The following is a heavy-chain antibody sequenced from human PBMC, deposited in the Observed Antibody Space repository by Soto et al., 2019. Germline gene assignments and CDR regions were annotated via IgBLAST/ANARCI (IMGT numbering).Heavy chain of an antibody. J-gene: IGHJ4*02. CDR2: IGADGGNT. CDR1: GFTFSNYS. V-gene: IGHV3-64*01. Sequence: GSLRLSCAGSGFTFSNYSMNWVRQAPGKGLEYVSVIGADGGNTYYANSVKGRFTISRDNSKNTLYLQMGSLRAEDTAVYYCAREPPTCGSDCYFLDYWGQGTLVTVSS. D-gene: IGHD2-21*02. CDR3: AREPPTCGSDCYFLDY.